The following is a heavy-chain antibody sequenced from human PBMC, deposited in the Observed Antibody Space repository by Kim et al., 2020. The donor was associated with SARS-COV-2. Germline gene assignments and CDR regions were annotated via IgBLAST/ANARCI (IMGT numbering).Heavy chain of an antibody. J-gene: IGHJ4*02. V-gene: IGHV1-2*02. D-gene: IGHD3-22*01. CDR2: INPNSGAT. CDR3: TFTTTYYFDY. CDR1: GYTFTDYY. Sequence: ASVKVSCKASGYTFTDYYMHWVRQAAGQGLEWMGWINPNSGATNYAQKFQGRVTMTRDTSISTAYMELSRLRSDDTAVYYCTFTTTYYFDYWGQGTLVTVSS.